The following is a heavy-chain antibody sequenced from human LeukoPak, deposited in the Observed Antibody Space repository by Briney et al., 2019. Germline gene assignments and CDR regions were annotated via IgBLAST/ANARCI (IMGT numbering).Heavy chain of an antibody. V-gene: IGHV3-23*01. CDR1: GFTFSSYA. CDR3: AKAEGYDILTGLDY. Sequence: PGGPLRLSCAPSGFTFSSYAMSWVRQAPGKGLEWVSGIGASGGSTYYADSVKGRFTISRDNSKNTLYLQMNSLRTEDTAVYYCAKAEGYDILTGLDYWGQGTLVTISS. CDR2: IGASGGST. D-gene: IGHD3-9*01. J-gene: IGHJ4*02.